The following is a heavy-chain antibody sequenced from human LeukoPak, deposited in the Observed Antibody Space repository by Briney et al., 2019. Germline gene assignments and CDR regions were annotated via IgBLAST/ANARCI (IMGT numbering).Heavy chain of an antibody. CDR2: ISSSSSSYI. Sequence: RGSLRLSCAASGFTFGSCSMNWVRQAPGKGLEWVSSISSSSSSYIYYAASVKGRFTISRDNAKNSLYLQMNSLRAEDTAVYYCARDLANTGAFDIWGQGTMVTVSS. J-gene: IGHJ3*02. D-gene: IGHD1-14*01. CDR1: GFTFGSCS. CDR3: ARDLANTGAFDI. V-gene: IGHV3-21*01.